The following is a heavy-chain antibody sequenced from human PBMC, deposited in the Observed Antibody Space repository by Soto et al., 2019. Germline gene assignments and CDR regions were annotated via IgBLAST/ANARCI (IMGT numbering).Heavy chain of an antibody. Sequence: GGSLRLSCAASGFTFNNYAMSWLRQAPGKGLEWVSAISDSGAGSYYADSVKGRFTVSRDNSRNALYLQMNSLRVDDTAVYYCAKPYYYGSGSYGGFDYXGQGTLVTVSS. V-gene: IGHV3-23*01. CDR2: ISDSGAGS. J-gene: IGHJ4*02. D-gene: IGHD3-10*01. CDR3: AKPYYYGSGSYGGFDY. CDR1: GFTFNNYA.